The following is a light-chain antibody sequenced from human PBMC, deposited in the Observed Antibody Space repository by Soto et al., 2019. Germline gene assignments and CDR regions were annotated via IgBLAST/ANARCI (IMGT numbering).Light chain of an antibody. V-gene: IGKV1-9*01. CDR3: QQLASYPSIT. CDR2: SAS. CDR1: QAISSY. J-gene: IGKJ5*01. Sequence: DIQWPQSPSFLSASVGARVTITCRASQAISSYLAWYQTKPWKAHKLMIYSASTLQSGVPSRFSGSGSGTEFTLTISHLQPEDFASYYGQQLASYPSITVCPWTRLEIK.